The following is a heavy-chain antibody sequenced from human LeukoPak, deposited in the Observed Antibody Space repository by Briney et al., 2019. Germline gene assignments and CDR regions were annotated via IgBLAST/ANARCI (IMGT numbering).Heavy chain of an antibody. V-gene: IGHV3-20*04. CDR3: AREVPGPLYCSGGSCYSSNAFDI. Sequence: GGSLRLSCAASGFTFDDYGMSWVRQAPGKGLEWGSGINWNGGSTGYADSVKGRFTISRDNAKNSLYLQMNSLRAEDTAVYYCAREVPGPLYCSGGSCYSSNAFDIWGQGTMVTVSS. D-gene: IGHD2-15*01. CDR1: GFTFDDYG. CDR2: INWNGGST. J-gene: IGHJ3*02.